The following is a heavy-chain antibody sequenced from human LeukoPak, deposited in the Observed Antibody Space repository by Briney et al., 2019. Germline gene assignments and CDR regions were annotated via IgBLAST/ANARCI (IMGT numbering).Heavy chain of an antibody. D-gene: IGHD6-13*01. Sequence: ASVKVSCKASGYTFTSYDINWVRQATGQGLEWMGWMNPNSGNTGYAQKFQGRVTMTRNTSISTAYMELSSLRSEDTAVYYCARVVAARNPRWGRYYYMDVWGKGTTVTVSS. CDR3: ARVVAARNPRWGRYYYMDV. J-gene: IGHJ6*03. CDR2: MNPNSGNT. CDR1: GYTFTSYD. V-gene: IGHV1-8*01.